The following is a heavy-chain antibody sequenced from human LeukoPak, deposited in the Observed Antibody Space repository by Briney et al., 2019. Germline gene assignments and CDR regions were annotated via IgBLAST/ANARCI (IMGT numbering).Heavy chain of an antibody. V-gene: IGHV4-59*01. Sequence: SETLSLTCTVSSGSISSYYWTWIRQPPGKGLEWIGYIYYTGSTNYSPSLKSRVTISVDTSKNQFSLNLSSVTAADTAVYYCARQGGTLNWFDPWGQGTLVTVSS. D-gene: IGHD1-7*01. CDR3: ARQGGTLNWFDP. CDR1: SGSISSYY. CDR2: IYYTGST. J-gene: IGHJ5*02.